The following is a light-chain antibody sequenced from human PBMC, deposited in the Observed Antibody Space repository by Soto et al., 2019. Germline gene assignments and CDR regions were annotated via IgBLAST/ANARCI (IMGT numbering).Light chain of an antibody. CDR3: QQFDDSVT. CDR2: GAS. V-gene: IGKV3-20*01. CDR1: HSVSRTY. J-gene: IGKJ5*01. Sequence: EIVFTHSPGTLSLSPGERATLSCRASHSVSRTYLAWYQQKPGQAPRLLMYGASDRATGTPGRFSGSGSGTDFTLTISGLEPEDSAVYYCQQFDDSVTFGQGTRLEI.